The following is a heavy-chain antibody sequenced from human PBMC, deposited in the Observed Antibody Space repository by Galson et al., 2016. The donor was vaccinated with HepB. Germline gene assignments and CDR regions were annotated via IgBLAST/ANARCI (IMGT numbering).Heavy chain of an antibody. CDR2: ISYEGSNK. V-gene: IGHV3-30*18. Sequence: SLRLSCAASGFMLSGYGMHWVRRAPGKGLEWVAIISYEGSNKYYADSVKGRFTISRDNSKNTLYLQMSSLRAEDTAVYYCAKDLHQLLLRQNYYYGMDVWGQGTTVTVSS. J-gene: IGHJ6*02. CDR1: GFMLSGYG. CDR3: AKDLHQLLLRQNYYYGMDV. D-gene: IGHD2-2*01.